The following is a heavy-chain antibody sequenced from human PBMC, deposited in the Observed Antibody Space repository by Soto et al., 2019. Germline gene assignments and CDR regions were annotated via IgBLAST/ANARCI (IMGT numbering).Heavy chain of an antibody. V-gene: IGHV3-74*01. CDR3: ARLVEAAGTWFDP. D-gene: IGHD6-13*01. J-gene: IGHJ5*02. CDR1: GFTFSSYW. Sequence: EVQLVESGGGLVQPGGSLRLSCAASGFTFSSYWMHWVRQAPGKGLVWVSRINSDGSSTSYADSVKGRFTISRANAKNTLYLKMNSLRAEDTAVYYCARLVEAAGTWFDPWGQGPLVTVSS. CDR2: INSDGSST.